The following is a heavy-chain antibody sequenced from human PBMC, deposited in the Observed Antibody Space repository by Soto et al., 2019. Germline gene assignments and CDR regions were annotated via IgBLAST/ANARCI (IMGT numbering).Heavy chain of an antibody. CDR1: GYTFTSYY. CDR3: AILLGYCSGGSCYSGYFQH. Sequence: ASVKVSCKASGYTFTSYYMHWVRQAPGQGLEWMGIINPSGGSTSYAQKFQGRVTMTRDTSTSTVYMELSSLRSEDTAVYYCAILLGYCSGGSCYSGYFQHWARGTLVPVSS. V-gene: IGHV1-46*01. J-gene: IGHJ1*01. D-gene: IGHD2-15*01. CDR2: INPSGGST.